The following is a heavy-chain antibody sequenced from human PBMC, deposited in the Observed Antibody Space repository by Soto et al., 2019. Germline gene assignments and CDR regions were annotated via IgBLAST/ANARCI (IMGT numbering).Heavy chain of an antibody. J-gene: IGHJ4*02. Sequence: QVQLVESGGGVVQPGRSLRLSCAASGSTFSSYGVHWVRQAPGKGLEWVAVISYDGSNKYYADSVKGRFTISRDNSKNTLYLQMNSLRAEDTAVYYCARSPYSVSYLAYFDYWGQGTLVTVSS. D-gene: IGHD1-26*01. CDR1: GSTFSSYG. CDR2: ISYDGSNK. CDR3: ARSPYSVSYLAYFDY. V-gene: IGHV3-30*03.